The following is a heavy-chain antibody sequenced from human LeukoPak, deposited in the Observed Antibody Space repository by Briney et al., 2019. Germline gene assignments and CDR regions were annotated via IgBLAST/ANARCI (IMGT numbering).Heavy chain of an antibody. D-gene: IGHD6-19*01. CDR1: GYTLTELS. V-gene: IGHV1-24*01. J-gene: IGHJ4*02. CDR2: FDPEDGET. CDR3: ATWSDSSGWPMFDY. Sequence: GASVKVSCKVSGYTLTELSMHWVRQAPGKGLEWMGGFDPEDGETIYAQKFQGRVTMTEDTSTDTAYMELNSLRSEDTAVYSCATWSDSSGWPMFDYWGQGTLVTVSS.